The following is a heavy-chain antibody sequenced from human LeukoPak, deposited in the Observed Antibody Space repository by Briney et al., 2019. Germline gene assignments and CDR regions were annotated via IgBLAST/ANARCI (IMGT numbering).Heavy chain of an antibody. CDR3: AREGYSYGDAFDI. D-gene: IGHD5-18*01. J-gene: IGHJ3*02. CDR2: INPNSGGT. CDR1: GYTFTGYY. Sequence: SVTVSCMCSGYTFTGYYMHWVGQAPGQGREWMGWINPNSGGTNYAQKFQGWVTMTRDTSISTAYMELSRLRSDDTAVYYCAREGYSYGDAFDIWGQGTMVTVSS. V-gene: IGHV1-2*04.